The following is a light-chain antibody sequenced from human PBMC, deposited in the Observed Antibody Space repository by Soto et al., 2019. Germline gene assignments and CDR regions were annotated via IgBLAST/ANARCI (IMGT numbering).Light chain of an antibody. CDR1: SSNIGNNY. CDR2: DNN. CDR3: GTWDSSLSAAV. V-gene: IGLV1-51*01. Sequence: QSVLTQPPSVSAAPGRKVTISCSGSSSNIGNNYVSWYQHLPGTAPKLLIYDNNKRPSGIPDRFSGSKSGTSATLDITGLQTGDEADYYCGTWDSSLSAAVFGGGTKVTVL. J-gene: IGLJ3*02.